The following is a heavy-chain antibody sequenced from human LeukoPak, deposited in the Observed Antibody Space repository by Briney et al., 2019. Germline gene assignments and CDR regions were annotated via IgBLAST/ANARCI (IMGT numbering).Heavy chain of an antibody. CDR1: GGSISSYY. D-gene: IGHD6-13*01. CDR2: IYTSGST. Sequence: PSETLSLTCAVSGGSISSYYWSWIRQPPGKGLEWIGYIYTSGSTNYNPSLKSRVTISVDTSKNQFSLKLSSVTAADTAVYYCARRWGIAAAGNWFDPWGQGTLVTVSS. CDR3: ARRWGIAAAGNWFDP. V-gene: IGHV4-4*09. J-gene: IGHJ5*02.